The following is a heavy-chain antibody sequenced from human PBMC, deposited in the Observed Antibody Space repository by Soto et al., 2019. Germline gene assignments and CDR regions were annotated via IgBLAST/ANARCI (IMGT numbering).Heavy chain of an antibody. D-gene: IGHD2-21*02. CDR1: GGSISSSSYY. CDR2: IYYSGST. CDR3: ATMYCGGDCFIDY. V-gene: IGHV4-39*01. Sequence: SETLSLTCTVSGGSISSSSYYWGWIRQPPGKGLEWIGSIYYSGSTYYNPSLKSRVTISVDTSKNQFSLKLSSVTAADTAVYYCATMYCGGDCFIDYWGQGTLVTVSS. J-gene: IGHJ4*02.